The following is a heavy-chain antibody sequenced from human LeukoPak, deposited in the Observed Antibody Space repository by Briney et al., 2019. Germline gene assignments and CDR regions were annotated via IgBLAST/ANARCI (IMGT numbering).Heavy chain of an antibody. D-gene: IGHD3-10*01. Sequence: QPWGSLRLSCTASGFTFSDYAMSWVRQAPGKGLAWVSAISGNGGGTYYADSVKGRFTISRDNSRNTLYLQMTTLTVEDTALYYCAKGYFSSGSYVLGNWGQGTVVTVSS. CDR2: ISGNGGGT. CDR1: GFTFSDYA. J-gene: IGHJ4*02. CDR3: AKGYFSSGSYVLGN. V-gene: IGHV3-23*01.